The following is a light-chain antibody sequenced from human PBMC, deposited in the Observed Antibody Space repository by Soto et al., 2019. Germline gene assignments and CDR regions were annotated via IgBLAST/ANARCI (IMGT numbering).Light chain of an antibody. Sequence: EIVMTQSPATRSVSPGQRATLSCRASQSVSNNLAWYQKKPGQAPRLLIYGASTRATANPARFSGSGSGTEVTLTNSCLQSEIFVVYYCQQYNKWWTFGQGTKVEIK. CDR1: QSVSNN. J-gene: IGKJ1*01. CDR3: QQYNKWWT. V-gene: IGKV3-15*01. CDR2: GAS.